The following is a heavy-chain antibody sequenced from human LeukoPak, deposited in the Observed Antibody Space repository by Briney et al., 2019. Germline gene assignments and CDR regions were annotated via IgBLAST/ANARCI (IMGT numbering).Heavy chain of an antibody. CDR1: RLTFSSYA. D-gene: IGHD6-19*01. J-gene: IGHJ6*02. CDR2: ISGNDGRT. CDR3: AKAQGIAVAMNYYYYYGMDV. Sequence: GGSLRLSCAASRLTFSSYAMSWVRQAPGKGLEWVSGISGNDGRTYYADSVKGRFTISRDNSKNTLYLQMISLRAEDTAVYYCAKAQGIAVAMNYYYYYGMDVWGQGTTVTFSS. V-gene: IGHV3-23*01.